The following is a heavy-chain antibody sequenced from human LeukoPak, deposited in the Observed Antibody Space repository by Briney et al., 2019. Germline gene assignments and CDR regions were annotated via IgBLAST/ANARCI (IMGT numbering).Heavy chain of an antibody. D-gene: IGHD3-16*01. V-gene: IGHV3-30-3*01. Sequence: PGESLRLSCAVSGFSFSNYWMHWVRQAPGKGLEWVAVISYDGSNKYYADSVKGRFTISRDNSKSTLYLQMNSLRAEDTAVYYCAREGGAFDYWGQGTLVTVSS. J-gene: IGHJ4*02. CDR3: AREGGAFDY. CDR1: GFSFSNYW. CDR2: ISYDGSNK.